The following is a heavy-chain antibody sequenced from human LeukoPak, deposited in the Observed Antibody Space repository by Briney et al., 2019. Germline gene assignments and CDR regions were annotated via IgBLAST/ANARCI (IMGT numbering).Heavy chain of an antibody. CDR2: IIRIFGTA. V-gene: IGHV1-69*13. J-gene: IGHJ3*02. CDR3: ARVPHYSSSSIHFGFDI. Sequence: SVKVSCKASGGTFSSYAISWVRQAPGQGLEWLGGIIRIFGTANYAQKFQGRVTITADASTSTAYMELSSLRSEDTAVYYCARVPHYSSSSIHFGFDIWGQGTMVTVSS. CDR1: GGTFSSYA. D-gene: IGHD6-6*01.